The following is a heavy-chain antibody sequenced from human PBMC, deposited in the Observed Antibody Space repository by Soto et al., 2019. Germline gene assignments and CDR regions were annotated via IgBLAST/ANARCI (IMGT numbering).Heavy chain of an antibody. CDR2: MYYSGST. CDR1: GGSISSGGYY. D-gene: IGHD3-22*01. V-gene: IGHV4-31*03. CDR3: ARDQQYYYDSSGSYSKYNSFDP. J-gene: IGHJ5*02. Sequence: NPSETLSLTGTVSGGSISSGGYYWSWIRQHPGKGLEWIGYMYYSGSTYYNPSLKSRVTISVDTSKNQFSLKLSSVNAADTAVYYCARDQQYYYDSSGSYSKYNSFDPCGQGTLVTVSS.